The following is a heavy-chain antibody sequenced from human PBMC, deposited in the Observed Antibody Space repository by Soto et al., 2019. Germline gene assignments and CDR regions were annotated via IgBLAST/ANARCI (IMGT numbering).Heavy chain of an antibody. Sequence: QVQLQEPGPRLVEPSHTLSLTCTVSGASISNGYYSWSWIRQSPGTGLEWIGHIHSGGTTYSNPSLESRLTISVDMSNDQCSLKLSSLTAADAAVYYCARGPSGDKVDYWGQGTLVTVSS. CDR2: IHSGGTT. D-gene: IGHD1-26*01. CDR3: ARGPSGDKVDY. J-gene: IGHJ4*02. V-gene: IGHV4-30-4*01. CDR1: GASISNGYYS.